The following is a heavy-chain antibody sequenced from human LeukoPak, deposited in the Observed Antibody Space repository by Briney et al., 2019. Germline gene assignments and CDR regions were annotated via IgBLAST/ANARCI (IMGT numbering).Heavy chain of an antibody. J-gene: IGHJ1*01. CDR1: GFTFSGYS. D-gene: IGHD6-13*01. CDR3: ARVITDTNSWYGSAY. CDR2: ISSSSTYI. V-gene: IGHV3-21*01. Sequence: TGGSLRLSCVASGFTFSGYSMNWVRQAPGKGLECVSGISSSSTYIYYAYSVKGRFTISRDNAKNSLYLQMNSLGAEDTALYYCARVITDTNSWYGSAYWGQGALVTVSS.